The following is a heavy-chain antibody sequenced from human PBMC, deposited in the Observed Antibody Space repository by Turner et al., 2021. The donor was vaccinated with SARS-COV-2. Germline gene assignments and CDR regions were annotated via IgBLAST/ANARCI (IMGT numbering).Heavy chain of an antibody. Sequence: EVQLVESGGGLVQPGGSLRLSCAASRFTFSSSWMHWVRQAPGKGLVWVSRINSDGSSTGYADSVKGRFTISRDNAKNTLYLQMNSLRAEDTAVYYCARDGVEYSSSVIDYWGQGTLVTVSS. CDR2: INSDGSST. V-gene: IGHV3-74*01. D-gene: IGHD6-6*01. CDR3: ARDGVEYSSSVIDY. J-gene: IGHJ4*02. CDR1: RFTFSSSW.